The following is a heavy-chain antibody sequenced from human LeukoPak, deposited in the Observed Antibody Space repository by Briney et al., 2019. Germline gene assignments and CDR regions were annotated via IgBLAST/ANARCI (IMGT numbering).Heavy chain of an antibody. CDR1: GFTFSDYY. V-gene: IGHV3-11*04. CDR3: ASATLLVRGVRWSYYFDY. D-gene: IGHD3-10*01. CDR2: ISSSGSNI. Sequence: RGSLRLSCAASGFTFSDYYMSWIRQAPGKGLEWVSYISSSGSNIYYADSVKGRFTISRDNAKNSLYLQMNSLRAEDTAVYYCASATLLVRGVRWSYYFDYWGQGTLVTVSS. J-gene: IGHJ4*02.